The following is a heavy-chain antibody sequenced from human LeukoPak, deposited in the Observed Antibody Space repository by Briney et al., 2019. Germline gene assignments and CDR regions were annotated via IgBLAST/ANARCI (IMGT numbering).Heavy chain of an antibody. D-gene: IGHD3-16*01. J-gene: IGHJ5*02. CDR2: ISAYNGNT. V-gene: IGHV1-18*03. CDR3: ARDKRSRSGYEAPNWFDP. CDR1: GYTFTNYG. Sequence: ASVKVSRKASGYTFTNYGITWVRPAPGQGLEWMGWISAYNGNTNYEQKFQGRVTMTTDTSTSTAYMELRSLRSDDMAVYYCARDKRSRSGYEAPNWFDPWGQGTLVTVSS.